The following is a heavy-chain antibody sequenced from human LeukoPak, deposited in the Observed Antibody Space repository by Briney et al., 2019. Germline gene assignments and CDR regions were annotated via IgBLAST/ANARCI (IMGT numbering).Heavy chain of an antibody. Sequence: PGGSLRLSCAASGFTFRDYGMHWVRQAPGKGLEWVTFIRYDGSEKYYADSVKGRFTISRDNSKNTLYLQMNSLRAEDTAVYYCARDVAYEGYWGQGTLVTVSS. D-gene: IGHD2-15*01. J-gene: IGHJ4*02. CDR2: IRYDGSEK. CDR1: GFTFRDYG. CDR3: ARDVAYEGY. V-gene: IGHV3-30*02.